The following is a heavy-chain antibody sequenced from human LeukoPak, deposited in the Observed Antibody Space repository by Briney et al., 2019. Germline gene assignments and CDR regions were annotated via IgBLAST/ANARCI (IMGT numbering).Heavy chain of an antibody. CDR2: IYYSGST. V-gene: IGHV4-59*01. J-gene: IGHJ4*02. CDR3: ARAAGGVSQYFDY. Sequence: SETPSLTCTVSGGSMSSYYWTWIRQPPGKGLECIGYIYYSGSTNYNPSLRSRVIISIDASKKQFSLKLTSVTAADTAVYYCARAAGGVSQYFDYWGQGALVTVSS. D-gene: IGHD3-16*01. CDR1: GGSMSSYY.